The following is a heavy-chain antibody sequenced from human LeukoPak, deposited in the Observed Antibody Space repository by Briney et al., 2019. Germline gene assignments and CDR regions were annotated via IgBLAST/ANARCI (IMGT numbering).Heavy chain of an antibody. CDR1: GYTFTSYG. CDR2: ISAYNGNT. CDR3: ASRGAAAGSYYYYMDV. D-gene: IGHD6-13*01. J-gene: IGHJ6*03. Sequence: GASVKVSCKASGYTFTSYGISWVRQAPGQGLEWMGWISAYNGNTNYAQKLQGRVTMTTDTSTSTAYMELSRLRSDDTAVYYCASRGAAAGSYYYYMDVWGKGTTVTVSS. V-gene: IGHV1-18*01.